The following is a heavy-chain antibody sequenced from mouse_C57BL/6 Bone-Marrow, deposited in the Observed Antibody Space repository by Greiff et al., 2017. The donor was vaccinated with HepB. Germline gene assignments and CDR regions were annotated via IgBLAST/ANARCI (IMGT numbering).Heavy chain of an antibody. CDR3: ARSSIYYYGSSWFAY. V-gene: IGHV1-53*01. J-gene: IGHJ3*01. CDR1: GYTFTSYW. Sequence: QVQLQQSGTELVKPGASVKLSCKASGYTFTSYWMHWVKQRPGQGLEWIGNINPSNGGTNYNEKFKRKATLTVDKSSSTAYMQLSSLTSEDSAVYYCARSSIYYYGSSWFAYWGQGTLVTVSA. D-gene: IGHD1-1*01. CDR2: INPSNGGT.